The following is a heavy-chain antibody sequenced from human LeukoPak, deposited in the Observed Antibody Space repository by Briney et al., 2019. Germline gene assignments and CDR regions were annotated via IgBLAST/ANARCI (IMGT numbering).Heavy chain of an antibody. J-gene: IGHJ6*02. V-gene: IGHV4-34*01. D-gene: IGHD3-9*01. CDR2: INHSGST. CDR1: GGSFSGYY. Sequence: SDTLSLTCAVYGGSFSGYYWRWIRQPPGKGLEWIGEINHSGSTNYNPSLKSRVIISVDMSKNQFSLKLSSVTAADTAVYYCARGDGYDILTHRAFYYGMDVWGQGTTVTVSS. CDR3: ARGDGYDILTHRAFYYGMDV.